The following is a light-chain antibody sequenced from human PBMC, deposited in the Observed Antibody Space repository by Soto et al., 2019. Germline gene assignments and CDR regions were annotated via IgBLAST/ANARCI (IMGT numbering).Light chain of an antibody. V-gene: IGLV2-8*01. Sequence: QSALTQPPSASGSPGQSVTISCTGTSSDVGGYNYVSWYQQHPGKAPKLMIYEVSKRPSGVPDRFSGSKSGNTASLTVSGLHAEDEADYYCSSYAGSNKRVVFGGGTKLTVL. CDR1: SSDVGGYNY. J-gene: IGLJ2*01. CDR2: EVS. CDR3: SSYAGSNKRVV.